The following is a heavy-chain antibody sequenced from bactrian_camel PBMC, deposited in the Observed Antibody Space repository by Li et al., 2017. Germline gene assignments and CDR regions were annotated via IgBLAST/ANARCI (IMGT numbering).Heavy chain of an antibody. CDR2: VDMEDST. CDR1: GLTETHGC. J-gene: IGHJ4*01. CDR3: AAQALDLWYRGNFKY. V-gene: IGHV3S53*01. Sequence: HVQLVESGGGSVQPGGSLRLSCVASGLTETHGCMGWFRQAPGKEREGVANVDMEDSTTYADSVKGRFAISRDNLKNTLYLQMNSLKPEDTAMYYCAAQALDLWYRGNFKYWGQETQVTVS. D-gene: IGHD2*01.